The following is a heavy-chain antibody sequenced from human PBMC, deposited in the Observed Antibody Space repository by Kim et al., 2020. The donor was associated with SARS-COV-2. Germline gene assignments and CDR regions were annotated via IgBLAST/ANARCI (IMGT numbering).Heavy chain of an antibody. V-gene: IGHV3-53*03. CDR2: IYASGST. D-gene: IGHD1-1*01. Sequence: GGSLRLSCAASGISVGSNYMAWVRQSPAEGLEWVSIIYASGSTYYADSVKGRFTISRDISQNAVFLEMSSLRGEDTAVYYFATRQLTYYFFDPWGRGTLV. CDR3: ATRQLTYYFFDP. CDR1: GISVGSNY. J-gene: IGHJ2*01.